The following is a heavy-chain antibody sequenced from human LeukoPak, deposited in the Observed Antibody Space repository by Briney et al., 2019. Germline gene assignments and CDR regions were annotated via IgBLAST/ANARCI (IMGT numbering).Heavy chain of an antibody. J-gene: IGHJ4*02. D-gene: IGHD3-22*01. CDR3: ARGPGGGSGSYYVGDY. CDR1: GFTFSSHW. Sequence: QPGGSLRLPCAASGFTFSSHWMHWVRHAPGKGLVWVSRINGDGSSTSYADSVKGRFTISRDNAKNTMYLQMNSLRAEDTAVYFCARGPGGGSGSYYVGDYWGQGTLVTVSS. V-gene: IGHV3-74*01. CDR2: INGDGSST.